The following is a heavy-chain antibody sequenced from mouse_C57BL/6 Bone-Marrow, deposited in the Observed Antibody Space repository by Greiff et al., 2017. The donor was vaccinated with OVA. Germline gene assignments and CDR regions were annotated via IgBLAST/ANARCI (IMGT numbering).Heavy chain of an antibody. V-gene: IGHV1-69*01. J-gene: IGHJ2*01. D-gene: IGHD2-3*01. CDR3: AFYDHGYFVY. CDR1: GYTFTSYW. CDR2: IDPSDSYT. Sequence: VQLQQPGAELVMPGASVKLSCKASGYTFTSYWMHWVKQRPGQGLEWIGEIDPSDSYTNYNQKFKGKSTLTVDKSSSPAYMQLSSLTSEDSAVYYCAFYDHGYFVYWGKGTTLTVSS.